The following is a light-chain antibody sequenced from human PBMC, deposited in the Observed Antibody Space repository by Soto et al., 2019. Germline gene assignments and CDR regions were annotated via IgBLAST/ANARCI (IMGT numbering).Light chain of an antibody. CDR1: QSVSSN. CDR3: QQYNTWFSWT. CDR2: GAS. J-gene: IGKJ1*01. Sequence: EIVMTQSPATLSVSPGEGATLSCRASQSVSSNLAWFQQKPGQAPRLLIYGASIRATGIPAKFSGSGSGTEFTLTITSRQSEDLAFYYCQQYNTWFSWTLGQGTKVEVK. V-gene: IGKV3-15*01.